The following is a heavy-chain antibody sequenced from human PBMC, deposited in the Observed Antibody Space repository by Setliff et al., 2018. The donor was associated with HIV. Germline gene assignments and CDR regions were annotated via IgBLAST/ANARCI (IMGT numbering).Heavy chain of an antibody. J-gene: IGHJ3*02. CDR3: ARDLKRELVQGGDAFDI. V-gene: IGHV4-61*02. CDR1: GGSISSGNYY. CDR2: IYTSGST. D-gene: IGHD1-26*01. Sequence: SETLSLTCTVSGGSISSGNYYWSWIRQPAGKGLEWIGRIYTSGSTNYNPSLKSRVTISVDSSKSQFSLKLSSVSAADTAVYYCARDLKRELVQGGDAFDIWGQGTMVTVSS.